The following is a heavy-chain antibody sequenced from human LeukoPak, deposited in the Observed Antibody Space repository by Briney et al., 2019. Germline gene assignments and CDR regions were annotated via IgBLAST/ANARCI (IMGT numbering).Heavy chain of an antibody. V-gene: IGHV3-23*01. CDR1: GFSFRSSG. J-gene: IGHJ6*03. CDR2: ISDSGGST. CDR3: AKRIKVGGNYYMDV. D-gene: IGHD2-21*01. Sequence: QTGGSLRLSCAASGFSFRSSGMNWVRQAPGKGLQWVSAISDSGGSTYYGDSVKGRFTISRVNSKNTLFLQMSSLRAEDTAVYYCAKRIKVGGNYYMDVWGRGTTVIVSS.